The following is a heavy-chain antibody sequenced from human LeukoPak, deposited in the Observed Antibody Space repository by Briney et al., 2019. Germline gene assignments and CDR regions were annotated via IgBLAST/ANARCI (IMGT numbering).Heavy chain of an antibody. CDR3: ERTLIVGATHDAFDI. CDR2: INHSGST. Sequence: SETLSLTCAVYGGSFSGYYWSWIRQPPGKGLERIGEINHSGSTNYNPSLKSRVTISADTSKNQFSLKLSSVTAADTAVYYCERTLIVGATHDAFDIWGQGTMVTVSS. J-gene: IGHJ3*02. V-gene: IGHV4-34*01. CDR1: GGSFSGYY. D-gene: IGHD1-26*01.